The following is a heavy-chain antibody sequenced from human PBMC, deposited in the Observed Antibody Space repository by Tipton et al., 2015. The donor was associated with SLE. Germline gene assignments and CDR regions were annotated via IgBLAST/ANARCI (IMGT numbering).Heavy chain of an antibody. D-gene: IGHD5-12*01. V-gene: IGHV4-61*02. CDR2: VYISGST. J-gene: IGHJ4*02. Sequence: TLSLTCTVSGGSISSATYYWSWFRQPAGKGLEWIGRVYISGSTNYNPSLESRVSISLDTSKNHFSLKLHSLTAADAAVYYCAREYSGYDYRTFDHWGQGTLVTVSS. CDR3: AREYSGYDYRTFDH. CDR1: GGSISSATYY.